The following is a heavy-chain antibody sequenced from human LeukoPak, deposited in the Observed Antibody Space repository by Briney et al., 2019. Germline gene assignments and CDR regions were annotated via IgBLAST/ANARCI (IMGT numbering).Heavy chain of an antibody. CDR1: GFTFGDYA. D-gene: IGHD6-19*01. CDR3: TAPASGWENFDY. V-gene: IGHV3-15*01. Sequence: GGSLRLSCTASGFTFGDYAMSWVRQAPGKGLEWVGRIKSKTDGGTTDYAAPVKGRFTISRDDSKNTLYLQMNSLKTEDTAVYYCTAPASGWENFDYWGQGTLVTVSS. CDR2: IKSKTDGGTT. J-gene: IGHJ4*02.